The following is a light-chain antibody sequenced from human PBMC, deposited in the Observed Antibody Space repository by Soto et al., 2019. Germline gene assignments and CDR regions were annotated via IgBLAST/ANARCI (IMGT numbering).Light chain of an antibody. V-gene: IGLV1-44*01. CDR3: AAWDDSLHGFYV. J-gene: IGLJ1*01. Sequence: QSALAQPPSASGTPGQRVAISCSGSSSNIGSNTVNWYQQFPQTAPKLLIYSNNQRPSGVPDRFSGSKSGTSASLAISVLQSEDEADYYCAAWDDSLHGFYVFGTGTKVTVL. CDR2: SNN. CDR1: SSNIGSNT.